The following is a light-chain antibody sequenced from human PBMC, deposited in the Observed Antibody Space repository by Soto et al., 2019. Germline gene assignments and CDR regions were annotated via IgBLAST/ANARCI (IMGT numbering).Light chain of an antibody. CDR2: DVS. V-gene: IGLV2-11*01. CDR3: CSYAGSDTSYVV. J-gene: IGLJ2*01. CDR1: SSDVGGYNY. Sequence: QSVLTQPRSVSGSPGQSVTISCTGTSSDVGGYNYVSWYQQHPGKAPKLMIYDVSKRPSGVPDRFSGSKSGNTASLTISGLQAEDEADYYCCSYAGSDTSYVVFGGGTKVTVL.